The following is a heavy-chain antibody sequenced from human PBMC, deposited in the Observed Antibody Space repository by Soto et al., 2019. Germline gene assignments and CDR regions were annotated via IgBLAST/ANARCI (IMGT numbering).Heavy chain of an antibody. Sequence: EVQLVESGGGLVQPGRSLRLSCAASGFTFDDYAMHWVRQAPGKGLEWGSGISWNSGSIGYADSVKGRFTISRDNAKNSLYLQMNSLRAEDTALYYCAKDLGREVAASGAFDIWGQGTMVTVSS. V-gene: IGHV3-9*01. CDR2: ISWNSGSI. J-gene: IGHJ3*02. CDR1: GFTFDDYA. D-gene: IGHD3-10*01. CDR3: AKDLGREVAASGAFDI.